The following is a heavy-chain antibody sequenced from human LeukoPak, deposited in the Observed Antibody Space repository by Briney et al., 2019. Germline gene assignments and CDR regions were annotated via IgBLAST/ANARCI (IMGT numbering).Heavy chain of an antibody. D-gene: IGHD3-16*01. V-gene: IGHV3-7*01. CDR2: IKQDGSEK. Sequence: PGGSLRLSCAASGFTFSNYAMSWVRQAPGKGLEWVANIKQDGSEKYYVDSVKGRFTISRDNAKNSLYLQMNSLRAEDTAVYYCAREGSRGAFRGFFDYWGQGTLVTVSS. CDR1: GFTFSNYA. J-gene: IGHJ4*02. CDR3: AREGSRGAFRGFFDY.